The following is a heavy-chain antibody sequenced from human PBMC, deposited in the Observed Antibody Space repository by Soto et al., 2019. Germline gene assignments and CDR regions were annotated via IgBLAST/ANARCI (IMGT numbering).Heavy chain of an antibody. CDR1: GFTFSSYA. Sequence: GGSLRLSCAASGFTFSSYAMSWVRQAPGKGLEWVSAISGSGGSTYYADSVKGRFTISRDNSKNTLYLQMNSLRAEDTAVYYCAKDPRSLSYYDFWSGSNWFDPWGQGTLVTVPS. V-gene: IGHV3-23*01. CDR2: ISGSGGST. J-gene: IGHJ5*02. D-gene: IGHD3-3*01. CDR3: AKDPRSLSYYDFWSGSNWFDP.